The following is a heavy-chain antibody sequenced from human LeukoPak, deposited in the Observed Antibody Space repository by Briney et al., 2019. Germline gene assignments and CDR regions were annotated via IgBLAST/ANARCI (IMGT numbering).Heavy chain of an antibody. J-gene: IGHJ4*02. Sequence: GGSLRLSCAASGFTFSSYAMSWVRQAPGKGQEWVSAISGSGGSTYYADSVKGRFTISRDNSKNTLYLQMNSLRAEDTAVYYCAKPTYDFWSGYFDYWGQGTLVTVSS. CDR2: ISGSGGST. D-gene: IGHD3-3*01. CDR3: AKPTYDFWSGYFDY. V-gene: IGHV3-23*01. CDR1: GFTFSSYA.